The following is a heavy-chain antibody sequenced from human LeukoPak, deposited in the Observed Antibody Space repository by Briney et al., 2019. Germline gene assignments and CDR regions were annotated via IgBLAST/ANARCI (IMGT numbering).Heavy chain of an antibody. J-gene: IGHJ6*03. CDR2: IYTSGST. CDR3: ARMGWFGELLSRSNYYYYYYMDV. CDR1: SGSISSYY. Sequence: SETLSLTCAVSSGSISSYYWSWIRQPAGKGLEWIGRIYTSGSTNYNPSLKSRVTMSVDTSKNQFSLKLSSVTAADTAVYYCARMGWFGELLSRSNYYYYYYMDVWGKGTTVTISS. V-gene: IGHV4-4*07. D-gene: IGHD3-10*01.